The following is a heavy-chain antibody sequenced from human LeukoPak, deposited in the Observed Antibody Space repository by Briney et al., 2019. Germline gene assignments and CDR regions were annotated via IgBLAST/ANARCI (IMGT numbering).Heavy chain of an antibody. V-gene: IGHV1-69*06. CDR1: GGTFSSYA. D-gene: IGHD2-21*02. CDR3: ARDGDSTRKYYYYMDV. Sequence: SVKVSCKASGGTFSSYAISWVRQAPGQGLEWMGGIIPIFGTANYAQKFQGRVTITADKSTSTAYMELSSLRSEDTAVYYCARDGDSTRKYYYYMDVWGKGTTVTVSS. J-gene: IGHJ6*03. CDR2: IIPIFGTA.